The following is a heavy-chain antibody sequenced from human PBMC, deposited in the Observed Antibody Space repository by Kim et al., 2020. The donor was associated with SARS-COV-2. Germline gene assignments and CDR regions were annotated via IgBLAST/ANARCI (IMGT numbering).Heavy chain of an antibody. D-gene: IGHD6-13*01. Sequence: SQTLSLTCAISGDSVSSNSAAWNWIRQSPSRGLEWLGRTYYRSKWYNDYAVSVKSRITINPDTSKNQFSLQLNSVTPEDTAVYYCASQQQLVPSAQKYYYGMDVWGQGTTVPVSS. CDR1: GDSVSSNSAA. CDR2: TYYRSKWYN. CDR3: ASQQQLVPSAQKYYYGMDV. V-gene: IGHV6-1*01. J-gene: IGHJ6*02.